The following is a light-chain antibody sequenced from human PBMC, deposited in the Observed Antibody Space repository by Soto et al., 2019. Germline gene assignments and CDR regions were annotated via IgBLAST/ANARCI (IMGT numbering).Light chain of an antibody. Sequence: EIVLTQSPATLSLSPGERATLSCRASQSVSSYLSWYQQKPARTPRLLLYDATNRATGIPSSFSGSGSGTALTITSTSLEHEDFEVYYYHHRCTWFAFGGGTKVEIK. V-gene: IGKV3-11*01. CDR2: DAT. J-gene: IGKJ4*01. CDR3: HHRCTWFA. CDR1: QSVSSY.